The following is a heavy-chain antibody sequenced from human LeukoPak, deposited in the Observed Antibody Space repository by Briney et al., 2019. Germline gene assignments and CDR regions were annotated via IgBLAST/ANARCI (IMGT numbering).Heavy chain of an antibody. CDR2: IIPIFGTA. V-gene: IGHV1-69*06. CDR3: ASGSIAARRDYYYYYMDV. J-gene: IGHJ6*03. CDR1: GYTFTGYY. Sequence: ASVKVSCKASGYTFTGYYMHWVRQAPGQGLEWMGGIIPIFGTADNAQKFQGRVTITADKSTSTAYMELSSLRSEDTAVYYCASGSIAARRDYYYYYMDVWGKGTTVTVSS. D-gene: IGHD6-6*01.